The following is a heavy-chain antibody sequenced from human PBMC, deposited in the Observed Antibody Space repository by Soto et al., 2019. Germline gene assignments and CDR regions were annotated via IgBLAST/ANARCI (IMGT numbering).Heavy chain of an antibody. Sequence: QAQVVQSGAEVRKPGSSVKLSCKASEGTFNSYAIAWVRHAPEQGLERMGGIIPYYNTLNYAQKFQDRVTITADDSTNTVYMELGRLRSDDPAVYFCACGASRWYPYFFDSWAQGTLVTVSS. CDR2: IIPYYNTL. D-gene: IGHD6-13*01. CDR3: ACGASRWYPYFFDS. V-gene: IGHV1-69*01. CDR1: EGTFNSYA. J-gene: IGHJ4*02.